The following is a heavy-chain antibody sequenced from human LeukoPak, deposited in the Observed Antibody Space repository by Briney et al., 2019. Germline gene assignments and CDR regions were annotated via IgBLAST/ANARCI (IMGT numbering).Heavy chain of an antibody. D-gene: IGHD2-21*01. V-gene: IGHV4-59*08. CDR3: ARRVEVALDY. CDR1: GGSISSYY. CDR2: IYYSGST. Sequence: SETLSLTCTVSGGSISSYYWSWIRQPPGKGLEWIGYIYYSGSTNYNPSLKSRVTISVDTSKNQFSLKLSSVTAADTAVYYCARRVEVALDYWGQGTLVTVSS. J-gene: IGHJ4*02.